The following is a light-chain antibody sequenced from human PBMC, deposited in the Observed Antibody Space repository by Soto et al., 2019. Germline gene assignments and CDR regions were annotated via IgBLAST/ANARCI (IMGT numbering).Light chain of an antibody. V-gene: IGLV2-14*01. CDR1: SSDVGGYNY. Sequence: QSALTQPASVSGSPGQSITISCTGTSSDVGGYNYVSWYQQHPGKAPKLMIYDVSNRPSGVSNRFSGSKSGNTASLTISGLQAEDEADYYCISYTSSSTPYVFGTWTKVTVL. CDR2: DVS. J-gene: IGLJ1*01. CDR3: ISYTSSSTPYV.